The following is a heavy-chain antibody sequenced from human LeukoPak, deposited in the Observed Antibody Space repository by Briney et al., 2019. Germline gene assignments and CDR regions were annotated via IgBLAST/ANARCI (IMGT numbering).Heavy chain of an antibody. J-gene: IGHJ4*02. CDR1: GYTCTSYA. CDR3: AAPLDSSGYYLY. V-gene: IGHV1-3*01. CDR2: INAGNGNT. Sequence: ASVKVSCKASGYTCTSYAMHWVRQAPGQRLEWMGWINAGNGNTKYSQKFQGRVTITRDTSASTAYMELSSLRSEDTAVYYCAAPLDSSGYYLYWGQGTLVTVSS. D-gene: IGHD3-22*01.